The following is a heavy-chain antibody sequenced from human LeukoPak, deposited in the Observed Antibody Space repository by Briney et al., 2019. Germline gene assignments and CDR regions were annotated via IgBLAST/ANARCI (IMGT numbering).Heavy chain of an antibody. D-gene: IGHD6-13*01. CDR3: ARLRGYSSFYFDY. J-gene: IGHJ4*02. V-gene: IGHV4-39*01. Sequence: SETLSLTCTVSGDSISSSSYYWGWIRQPPGKGLGWIGSVYYTGSTYYNPSLKSRVTISVDRSKNQFSLKLTSVTAADTAVYYCARLRGYSSFYFDYWGQGTLVTVSS. CDR1: GDSISSSSYY. CDR2: VYYTGST.